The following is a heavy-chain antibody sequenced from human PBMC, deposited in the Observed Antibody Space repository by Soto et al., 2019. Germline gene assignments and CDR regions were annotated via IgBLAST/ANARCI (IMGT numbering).Heavy chain of an antibody. CDR1: SGSISSSNW. CDR2: IYHSGST. J-gene: IGHJ3*02. V-gene: IGHV4-4*02. Sequence: QVQLQESGPGLVKPSGTLSLTCAVSSGSISSSNWWSWVRQPPGKGLEWIGEIYHSGSTNYNPSLKSRVTLSVDKSKNQFSLKLSSVTAADTAVYYCARAPTAGCCSGGSCYFDRGAFDIWGQGTMVTVSS. CDR3: ARAPTAGCCSGGSCYFDRGAFDI. D-gene: IGHD2-15*01.